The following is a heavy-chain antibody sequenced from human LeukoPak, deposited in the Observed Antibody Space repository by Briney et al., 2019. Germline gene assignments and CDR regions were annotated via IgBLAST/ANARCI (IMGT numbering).Heavy chain of an antibody. J-gene: IGHJ3*02. CDR2: ISAYNGNT. CDR3: ARDRVPKYIPNDAFDI. CDR1: GYTFSGHF. D-gene: IGHD6-6*01. Sequence: ASVKVSCKASGYTFSGHFMHWVRQAPGQGLEWMGWISAYNGNTNYAQKLQGRVTMTTDTSTSTAYMELRSLRSDDTAVYYCARDRVPKYIPNDAFDIWGQGTIVTVSS. V-gene: IGHV1-18*04.